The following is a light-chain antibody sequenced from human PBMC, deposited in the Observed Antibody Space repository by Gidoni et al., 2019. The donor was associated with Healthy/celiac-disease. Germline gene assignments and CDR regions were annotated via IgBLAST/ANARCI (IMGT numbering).Light chain of an antibody. J-gene: IGKJ4*02. CDR2: DAS. CDR3: QQYNNWPRT. V-gene: IGKV3-15*01. Sequence: DIVKTHSPATLSVSPGERATLACRASQSVSSYLAWYQQKPGQAPRLLIYDASTRATGIPARFSGSGSGTDFTLTISSLQSEDFAVYYCQQYNNWPRTFGRGTKVEIK. CDR1: QSVSSY.